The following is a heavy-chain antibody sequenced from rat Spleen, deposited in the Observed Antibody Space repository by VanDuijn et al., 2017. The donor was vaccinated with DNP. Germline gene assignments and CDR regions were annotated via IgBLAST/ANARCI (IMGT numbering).Heavy chain of an antibody. Sequence: EVQLVESGGGLVQPGRSLKLSCAASGFPFSDYYMAWVRQAPTKGLEWVASISPSGGSTYYRDSVKGRFTVSRDNAKSSLYLQMDSLRSEDTATYYCARRKNYGLSYYFDYWGQGVMVTVSS. CDR2: ISPSGGST. V-gene: IGHV5-25*01. J-gene: IGHJ2*01. D-gene: IGHD1-6*01. CDR3: ARRKNYGLSYYFDY. CDR1: GFPFSDYY.